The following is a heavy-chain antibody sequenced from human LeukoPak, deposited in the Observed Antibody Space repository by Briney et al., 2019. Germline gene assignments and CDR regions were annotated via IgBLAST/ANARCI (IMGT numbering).Heavy chain of an antibody. J-gene: IGHJ4*02. Sequence: GESLKISFKGSGYSFTSYWISWVRQMPGKGLEWMGMIDPIDSYTNYSPSFQGHVTISADKSISTAYLQWSSMKASDTAMYYCARLGQWPAPIDYWGQGTLVTVSS. D-gene: IGHD6-19*01. CDR2: IDPIDSYT. CDR3: ARLGQWPAPIDY. CDR1: GYSFTSYW. V-gene: IGHV5-10-1*01.